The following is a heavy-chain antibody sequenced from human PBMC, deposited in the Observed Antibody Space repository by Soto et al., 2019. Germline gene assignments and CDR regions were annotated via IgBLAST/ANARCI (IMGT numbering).Heavy chain of an antibody. J-gene: IGHJ5*02. D-gene: IGHD3-10*01. Sequence: QVQLVQSGAEVKKPGASVKVSCKASGYTFTSYDINWVRQATGQGLEWMGWMNPNSGNTGYAEKFQGRGTMTRNTSISTAYMELSSLRSEDTAVYYCAGGWYYGSGSPFDPWGQGTLVTVSS. CDR2: MNPNSGNT. CDR1: GYTFTSYD. CDR3: AGGWYYGSGSPFDP. V-gene: IGHV1-8*01.